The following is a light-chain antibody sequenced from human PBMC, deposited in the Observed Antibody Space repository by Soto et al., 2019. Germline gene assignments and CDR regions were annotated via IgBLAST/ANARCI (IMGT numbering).Light chain of an antibody. V-gene: IGLV2-14*01. CDR3: SSYATSSTLVL. Sequence: QSALTQPASVSGSPGQSITISCTGTSSDVGGSNHVSWYQQHPGKAPKLMIFDVNSRPSGVSNRFSGSKSGNTASLSISGRQAEDEAEYYCSSYATSSTLVLFGGGTKLTVL. J-gene: IGLJ3*02. CDR1: SSDVGGSNH. CDR2: DVN.